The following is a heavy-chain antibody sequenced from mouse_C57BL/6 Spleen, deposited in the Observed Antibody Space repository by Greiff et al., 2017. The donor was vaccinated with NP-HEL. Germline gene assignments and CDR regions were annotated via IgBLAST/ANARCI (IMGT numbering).Heavy chain of an antibody. CDR3: AIEAQAKNYAMDY. Sequence: QVQLKQPGAELVKPGASVKVSCKASGYTFTSYWMHWVKQRPGQGLEWIGRIHPSDSDTNYNQKFKGKATLTVDKSSSTAYMQLSSLTSEYSAVYYCAIEAQAKNYAMDYWGQGTSVTVSS. J-gene: IGHJ4*01. V-gene: IGHV1-74*01. CDR2: IHPSDSDT. CDR1: GYTFTSYW. D-gene: IGHD3-2*02.